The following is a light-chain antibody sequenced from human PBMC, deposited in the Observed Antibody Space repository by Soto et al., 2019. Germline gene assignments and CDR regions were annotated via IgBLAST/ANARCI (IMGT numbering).Light chain of an antibody. CDR1: NSNIGDNY. Sequence: QSVLTQPPSASGTPGQRVTISCSGSNSNIGDNYVYWHQQLPGTAPKLLISGNNQRPSGVPDRFSGSKSGTSASLAISGXXXXXXADYYCASWDDSLSGVVFGGGTKVTVL. J-gene: IGLJ3*02. V-gene: IGLV1-47*01. CDR3: ASWDDSLSGVV. CDR2: GNN.